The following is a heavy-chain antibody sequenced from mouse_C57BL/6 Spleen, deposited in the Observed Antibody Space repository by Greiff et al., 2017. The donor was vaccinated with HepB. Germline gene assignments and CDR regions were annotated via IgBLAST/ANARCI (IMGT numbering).Heavy chain of an antibody. CDR3: ARRDHYDDDVWFAY. CDR2: ISSGSSTI. Sequence: EVQLVESGGGLVKPGGSLKLSCAASGFTFSDYGMHWVRQAPEKGLEWVAYISSGSSTIYYADTVKGRFTISRDNAKNTLFLQMTSLRSEGTAMYYCARRDHYDDDVWFAYWGKGTLVTVSA. V-gene: IGHV5-17*01. J-gene: IGHJ3*01. D-gene: IGHD2-4*01. CDR1: GFTFSDYG.